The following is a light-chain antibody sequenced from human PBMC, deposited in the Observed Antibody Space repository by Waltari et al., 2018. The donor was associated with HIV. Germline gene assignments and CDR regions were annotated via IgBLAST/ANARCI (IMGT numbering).Light chain of an antibody. CDR1: QSIGSH. V-gene: IGKV1-39*01. J-gene: IGKJ1*01. Sequence: DVQMTQFPSSLSASVGDRVTITCRAIQSIGSHLTWYQQKPGKAPKLLIYSASTLESGVPYRFGGTGSGTDFTLTISGLQPEDFAMYHCQQSYSTPRTFGQGTKVEIK. CDR2: SAS. CDR3: QQSYSTPRT.